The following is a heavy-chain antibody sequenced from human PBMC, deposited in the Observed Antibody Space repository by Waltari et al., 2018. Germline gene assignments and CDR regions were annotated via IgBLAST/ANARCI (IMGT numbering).Heavy chain of an antibody. CDR1: GFGLKNSG. CDR3: ARDDHGDYEYYGMDV. D-gene: IGHD4-17*01. V-gene: IGHV3-33*01. Sequence: QVQLVESGGGVVQPGRSLRLSCAASGFGLKNSGLPWVRQAPGKGLESVAVFWYDGSNKFYAESVKGRFTISRDNSENTVYLQMKSLRVEDTAVYYCARDDHGDYEYYGMDVWGPGTTVTVSS. J-gene: IGHJ6*02. CDR2: FWYDGSNK.